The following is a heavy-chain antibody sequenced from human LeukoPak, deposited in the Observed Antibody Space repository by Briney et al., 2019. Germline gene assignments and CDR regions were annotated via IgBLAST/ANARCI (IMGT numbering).Heavy chain of an antibody. CDR1: GGSFSGYY. CDR2: INHSGST. CDR3: ARGGPGTNFDY. Sequence: SETLSLTCAVYGGSFSGYYWSWIRQPPGKGLEWIGEINHSGSTNYNPSLKSRVTMSVDTSKNQFSLKLSSVTAADTAVYYCARGGPGTNFDYWGQGTLVTVSS. V-gene: IGHV4-34*01. J-gene: IGHJ4*02.